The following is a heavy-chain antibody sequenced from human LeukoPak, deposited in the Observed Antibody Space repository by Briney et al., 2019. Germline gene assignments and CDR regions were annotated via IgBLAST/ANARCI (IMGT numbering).Heavy chain of an antibody. D-gene: IGHD3-16*01. CDR1: GYTFTGYY. Sequence: ASVKVSCEASGYTFTGYYMHWVRQAPGQGLEWMGWINPNSGGTNYAQKFQGRVTMTRDTSITTVYMELSRLRSDDTAVFYCARDHVGAGEGPLDYWGQGTLVTVSS. V-gene: IGHV1-2*02. CDR3: ARDHVGAGEGPLDY. J-gene: IGHJ4*02. CDR2: INPNSGGT.